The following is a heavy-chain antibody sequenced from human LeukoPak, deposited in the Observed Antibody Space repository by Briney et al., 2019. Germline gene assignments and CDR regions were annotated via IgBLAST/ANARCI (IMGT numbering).Heavy chain of an antibody. CDR1: RFTFSSYA. CDR2: ISGSGGST. CDR3: AKDGDSSLYYFDY. J-gene: IGHJ4*02. D-gene: IGHD3-22*01. V-gene: IGHV3-23*01. Sequence: PGGSLRLSCAASRFTFSSYAMSWARQAPGKGLEWVSAISGSGGSTYYADSVKGRFTISRDNSKNTLYLQMNSLRAEDTAVYYCAKDGDSSLYYFDYWGQGTLVTVSS.